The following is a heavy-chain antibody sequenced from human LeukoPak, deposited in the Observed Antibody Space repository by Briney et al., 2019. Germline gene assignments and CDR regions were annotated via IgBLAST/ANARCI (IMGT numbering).Heavy chain of an antibody. J-gene: IGHJ4*02. CDR2: TYYRSKWYN. CDR3: ARDTTSIAAAGTTDY. V-gene: IGHV6-1*01. Sequence: SQTLSLTCAISGDSVSSNSATWNWIRPSPSRGLEWLGRTYYRSKWYNDYAVSVKSRITINPDTSKNQFSLQLNSVTPADTAVYYCARDTTSIAAAGTTDYWGQGTLVTVSS. CDR1: GDSVSSNSAT. D-gene: IGHD6-13*01.